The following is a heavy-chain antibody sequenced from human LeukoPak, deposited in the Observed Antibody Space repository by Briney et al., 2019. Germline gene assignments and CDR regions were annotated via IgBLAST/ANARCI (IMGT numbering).Heavy chain of an antibody. CDR3: ARAMSIAARLQTIFDY. CDR2: TSYNGNA. V-gene: IGHV4-39*07. Sequence: PSETLSLTCTVSGDSFSSSSYYWGWVRQPPGKGLEWIGSTSYNGNAYYHPSLKSRVTISVDTSKNQFSLKMKSVTAADTAVYYCARAMSIAARLQTIFDYWGQGTLVTVSS. CDR1: GDSFSSSSYY. D-gene: IGHD6-6*01. J-gene: IGHJ4*02.